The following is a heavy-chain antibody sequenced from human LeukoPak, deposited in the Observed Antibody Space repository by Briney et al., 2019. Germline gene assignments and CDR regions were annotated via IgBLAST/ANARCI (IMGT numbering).Heavy chain of an antibody. D-gene: IGHD3-3*01. V-gene: IGHV1-2*02. CDR3: ARVLEAWYYYYYMDV. Sequence: EASVKVSCKASGYTFTGYYMHWVRQAPGQGLEWMGWINPNSGGTNYAQKFRGRVTMTRDTSISTAYMELSRLRSDDTAVYYCARVLEAWYYYYYMDVWGKGTTVTVSS. CDR1: GYTFTGYY. CDR2: INPNSGGT. J-gene: IGHJ6*03.